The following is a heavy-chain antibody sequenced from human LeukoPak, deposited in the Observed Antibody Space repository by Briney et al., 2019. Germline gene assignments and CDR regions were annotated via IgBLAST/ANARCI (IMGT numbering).Heavy chain of an antibody. CDR3: ARGELYYSR. J-gene: IGHJ4*02. D-gene: IGHD2-8*01. V-gene: IGHV4-59*01. CDR1: GGSISSYY. Sequence: PSETLSLTCTVSGGSISSYYWSWIRQPPGKGLEWIGYIYYSGSTNYNPSLKSRVTISVDTSKNQFSLKLSSVTAADTAVYYCARGELYYSRRGQGTLVTVSS. CDR2: IYYSGST.